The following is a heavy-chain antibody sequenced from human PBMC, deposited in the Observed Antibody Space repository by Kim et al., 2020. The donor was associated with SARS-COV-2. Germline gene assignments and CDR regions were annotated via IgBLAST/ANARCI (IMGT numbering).Heavy chain of an antibody. V-gene: IGHV3-43*02. J-gene: IGHJ6*02. CDR2: ISGDGGST. CDR1: GFTFDDYA. D-gene: IGHD2-2*02. CDR3: ATLGYCSSTSCYNSMGYGMDV. Sequence: GGSLRLSCAASGFTFDDYAMHWVRQAPGKGLEWVSLISGDGGSTYYADSVKDRFTISRDNSKNSLYLQMNSLRTEDTALYYCATLGYCSSTSCYNSMGYGMDVWGQGTTVTVSS.